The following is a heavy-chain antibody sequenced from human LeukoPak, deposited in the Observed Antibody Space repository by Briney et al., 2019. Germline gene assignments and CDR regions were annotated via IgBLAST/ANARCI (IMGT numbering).Heavy chain of an antibody. Sequence: GRSLSLACPPAGFTFISQATSWVRQAPGKGLEWVSAVILSGGRPYYVDSVRARFTMSRDNSKNTLPLQLNSLRAEDTAVYYCVKGRLLWFGEFPQRDAFDIWGEGKMVTVSS. CDR3: VKGRLLWFGEFPQRDAFDI. J-gene: IGHJ3*02. CDR2: VILSGGRP. CDR1: GFTFISQA. V-gene: IGHV3-23*01. D-gene: IGHD3-10*01.